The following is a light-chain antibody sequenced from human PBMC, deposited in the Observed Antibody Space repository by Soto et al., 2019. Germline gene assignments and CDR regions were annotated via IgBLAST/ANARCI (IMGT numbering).Light chain of an antibody. J-gene: IGLJ1*01. CDR2: TNN. CDR3: AAWDDSLNGFYA. V-gene: IGLV1-44*01. Sequence: QSVLTQPPSASGTPGQRVTISCSGSGSNIGNNPVTWYQQISGTAPKLLIYTNNQRPSGFPDRFSGSKSGTSASLAISGLQSEDEADYYCAAWDDSLNGFYAFGSGTKLTVL. CDR1: GSNIGNNP.